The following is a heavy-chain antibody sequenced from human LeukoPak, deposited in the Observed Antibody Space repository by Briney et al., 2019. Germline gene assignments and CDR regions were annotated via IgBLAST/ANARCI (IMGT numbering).Heavy chain of an antibody. CDR3: ARVQRYCSGGSCYGGGYFDY. J-gene: IGHJ4*01. CDR1: GGSISSGDYY. Sequence: SETLSLTCTVSGGSISSGDYYWSWIRQPPGKGLEWIGYIYYSGSTYYNPSLKSRVTISVDTSKNQFSLKLSSVTAADTAVYYCARVQRYCSGGSCYGGGYFDYWGHGTLVTVSS. V-gene: IGHV4-30-4*01. D-gene: IGHD2-15*01. CDR2: IYYSGST.